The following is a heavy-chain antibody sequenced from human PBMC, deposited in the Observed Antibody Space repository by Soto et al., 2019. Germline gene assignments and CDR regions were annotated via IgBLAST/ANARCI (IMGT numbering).Heavy chain of an antibody. J-gene: IGHJ4*02. CDR2: ISAYNGNT. CDR3: ARDVVVVVAGDFDY. Sequence: GASVKVSCKASGYTFTSYGISWVRRAPGQGLEWMGWISAYNGNTNYAQKLQGRVTMTTDTSTSTAYMELRSLRSDGTAVYYCARDVVVVVAGDFDYWGQGTLVTVSS. CDR1: GYTFTSYG. V-gene: IGHV1-18*01. D-gene: IGHD2-15*01.